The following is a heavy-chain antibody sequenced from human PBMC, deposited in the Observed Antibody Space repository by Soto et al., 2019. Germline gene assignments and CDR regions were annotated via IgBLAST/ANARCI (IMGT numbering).Heavy chain of an antibody. CDR1: GFTFSSYA. D-gene: IGHD6-13*01. V-gene: IGHV3-64D*06. CDR2: INSNGGST. CDR3: ARVHSSSYHYFDY. J-gene: IGHJ4*02. Sequence: PGGSLRLSCSASGFTFSSYAMYWVRQAPGKGLEYVSAINSNGGSTYYADSVKVRFTISRDNSKNTLYLQMSSLRAEDTAVYYCARVHSSSYHYFDYWGQGTVVTVSS.